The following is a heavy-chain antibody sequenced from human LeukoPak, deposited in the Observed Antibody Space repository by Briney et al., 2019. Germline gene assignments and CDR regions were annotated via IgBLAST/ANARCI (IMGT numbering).Heavy chain of an antibody. J-gene: IGHJ3*02. D-gene: IGHD2-2*01. V-gene: IGHV4-4*07. CDR3: ARDRCNSTNCSARVAFDI. CDR1: GGSISNYY. Sequence: SETLSLTCTVSGGSISNYYWSWIRQPAGKGLEWIGRIYTSGSTNYNPSLEGRATMSVDTSKKQFSLILSSVTAADTAVYYCARDRCNSTNCSARVAFDIWGQGTMVTVSS. CDR2: IYTSGST.